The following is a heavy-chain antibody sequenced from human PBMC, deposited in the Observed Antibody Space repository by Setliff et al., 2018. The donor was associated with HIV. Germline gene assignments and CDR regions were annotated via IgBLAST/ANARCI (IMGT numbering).Heavy chain of an antibody. CDR3: ARPLTTSYYFWGDAFGF. CDR1: GGSITSGSYY. J-gene: IGHJ3*01. V-gene: IGHV4-61*09. D-gene: IGHD3-10*02. CDR2: IYSSGAT. Sequence: SETLSLTCSVSGGSITSGSYYWIWIRQPAGKGLEWIGHIYSSGATNYNPSLKSRVFISADTSKNEFSLTLSSVTAADTAVYYCARPLTTSYYFWGDAFGFWGQGTMVTISS.